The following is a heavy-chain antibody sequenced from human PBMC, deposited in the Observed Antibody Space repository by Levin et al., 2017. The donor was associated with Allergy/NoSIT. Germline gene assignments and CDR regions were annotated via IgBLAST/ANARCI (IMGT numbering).Heavy chain of an antibody. CDR2: IKSTSDGGTR. V-gene: IGHV3-15*07. CDR3: TTLPGGLTSTDY. J-gene: IGHJ4*02. Sequence: GGSLRLSCAASDLSLSNAWMNWVRQAPGKGLEWVGRIKSTSDGGTRDYAPAVKGRFTIPRDESKNILYLEMNSLKTEDTAVYYCTTLPGGLTSTDYWGQGNLVSVSS. CDR1: DLSLSNAW. D-gene: IGHD3-10*01.